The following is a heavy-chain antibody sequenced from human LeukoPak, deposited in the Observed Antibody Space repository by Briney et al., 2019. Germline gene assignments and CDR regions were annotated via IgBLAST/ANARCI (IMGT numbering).Heavy chain of an antibody. CDR1: GYTFTGYY. D-gene: IGHD6-19*01. CDR3: ASDYSSGRYYFDY. CDR2: INPNSGGT. V-gene: IGHV1-2*02. J-gene: IGHJ4*02. Sequence: ASVKVSCKASGYTFTGYYMHWVRQAPGQGLEWMGWINPNSGGTNYAQKFQGRVTMTRDTSISTAYMELSRLRSDDTAVYYCASDYSSGRYYFDYWGQGTLVTVSS.